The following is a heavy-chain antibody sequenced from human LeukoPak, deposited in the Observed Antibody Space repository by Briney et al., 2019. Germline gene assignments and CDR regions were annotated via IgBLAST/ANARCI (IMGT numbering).Heavy chain of an antibody. CDR2: INPRGGST. Sequence: ASVKVSCKASGYIFTTYYMHWMRQAPGQGPEWMGIINPRGGSTDYAQKFQDRVTMTSDTSTSTVYMELNSLRSEDTAVYYCARVRYYYGVVSPFDYWGQGTLVAVSS. D-gene: IGHD3-10*01. J-gene: IGHJ4*02. V-gene: IGHV1-46*01. CDR1: GYIFTTYY. CDR3: ARVRYYYGVVSPFDY.